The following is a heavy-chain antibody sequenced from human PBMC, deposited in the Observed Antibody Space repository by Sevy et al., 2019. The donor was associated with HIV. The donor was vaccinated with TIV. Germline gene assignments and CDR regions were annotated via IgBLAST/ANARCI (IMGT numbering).Heavy chain of an antibody. D-gene: IGHD3-22*01. J-gene: IGHJ6*02. CDR3: ARGRGITMIVVEDGMDV. Sequence: SETLSLTCAVYGGSFSGYYWSWIRQPPGKGLEWIGEINHSGSTNYNPSPKSRVTISEDTSKNQFSLKLSSVTAADTAVYYCARGRGITMIVVEDGMDVWGQGTTVTVSS. CDR1: GGSFSGYY. V-gene: IGHV4-34*01. CDR2: INHSGST.